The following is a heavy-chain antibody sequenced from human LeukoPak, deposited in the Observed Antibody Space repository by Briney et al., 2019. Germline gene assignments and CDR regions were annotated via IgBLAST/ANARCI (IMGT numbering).Heavy chain of an antibody. CDR1: GFSLSAYG. CDR2: IWYDGTSK. J-gene: IGHJ4*02. V-gene: IGHV3-33*01. D-gene: IGHD1-7*01. Sequence: GGSLRLSCAASGFSLSAYGVHWVRQAPGKGLEWVAVIWYDGTSKDYADSVKGRFTFSRDNSKNTLYLQMNSLTVEDTAVYYCARARTGTTGAPFRYWGQGTLVTVSS. CDR3: ARARTGTTGAPFRY.